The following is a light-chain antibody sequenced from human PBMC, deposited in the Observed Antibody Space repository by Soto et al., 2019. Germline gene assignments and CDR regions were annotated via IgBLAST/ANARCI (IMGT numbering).Light chain of an antibody. J-gene: IGLJ1*01. V-gene: IGLV1-40*01. CDR3: QSYDTRLSGSCV. CDR1: STNMGAGYD. CDR2: DNT. Sequence: QLVLTQPPSVSGAPGQRVTISCSGSSTNMGAGYDVHWYQQLPGTAPKLLIYDNTKRPSGVPDRFSGSKSGTSASLAITGLQAEDEADYYCQSYDTRLSGSCVFGTGTKLTVL.